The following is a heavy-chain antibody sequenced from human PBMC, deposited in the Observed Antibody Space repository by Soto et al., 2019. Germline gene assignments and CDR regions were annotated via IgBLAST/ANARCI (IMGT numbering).Heavy chain of an antibody. V-gene: IGHV3-7*01. CDR1: GFTFSSYW. Sequence: EVQLVESGGGLVQPGGSLRLCCAASGFTFSSYWMSWVRQAPGKGLEWVANIKEDGSEKYYVDSVKGRFTISRDHAENSLYLQMNTLRAEDTAVYYCARADYYGSGGDFWGQGTLVTVSS. J-gene: IGHJ4*02. D-gene: IGHD3-10*01. CDR2: IKEDGSEK. CDR3: ARADYYGSGGDF.